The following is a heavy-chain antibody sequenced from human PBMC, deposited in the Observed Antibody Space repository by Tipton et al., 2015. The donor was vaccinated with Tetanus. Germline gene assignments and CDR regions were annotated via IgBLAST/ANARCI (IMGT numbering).Heavy chain of an antibody. V-gene: IGHV4-31*03. Sequence: TLSLTCTVSGGSIGSGGYYWSWIRQHPGKGLEWIGDIYYSGSTYYNPSLKSRVTLSVDTSKNQFSLKGNSVTAADTAVYYCARDQARGARGWNYFDYWGQGTLVTVSS. D-gene: IGHD1-26*01. CDR2: IYYSGST. J-gene: IGHJ4*02. CDR1: GGSIGSGGYY. CDR3: ARDQARGARGWNYFDY.